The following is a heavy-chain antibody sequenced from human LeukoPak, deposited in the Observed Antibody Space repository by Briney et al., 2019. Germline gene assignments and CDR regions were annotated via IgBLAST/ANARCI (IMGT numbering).Heavy chain of an antibody. D-gene: IGHD2-15*01. CDR3: ASPNPFYCSGGSCYLPLDY. CDR1: GFTFSSYG. CDR2: IRYDGSNK. Sequence: GGSLRLSCAASGFTFSSYGMHWVRQAPGKGLEWVAFIRYDGSNKYYADSVKGRFTISRDNSKNTLYLQMNSLRAEDTAVYYCASPNPFYCSGGSCYLPLDYWGHGTLVTVSS. J-gene: IGHJ4*01. V-gene: IGHV3-30*02.